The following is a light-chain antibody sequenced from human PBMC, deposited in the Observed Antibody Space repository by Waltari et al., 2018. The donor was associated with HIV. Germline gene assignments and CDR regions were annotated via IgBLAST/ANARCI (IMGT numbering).Light chain of an antibody. J-gene: IGLJ3*02. CDR2: GVS. V-gene: IGLV2-14*01. CDR3: SSYTPSHSLV. CDR1: VTDIDIYKF. Sequence: HSALTQPASVSGSPGQSITISCSGTVTDIDIYKFVSWYRQYPGLAPQLVLYGVSSLPSGVSLLFPGSKSGDTASLTISGLEAEDEADYYCSSYTPSHSLVFGGGTKLTVL.